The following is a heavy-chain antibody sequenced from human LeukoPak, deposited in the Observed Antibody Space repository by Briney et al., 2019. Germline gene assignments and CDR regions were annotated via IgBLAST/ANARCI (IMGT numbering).Heavy chain of an antibody. J-gene: IGHJ6*03. CDR3: ARRAVDNSYYYYMDV. CDR2: MNPKSGNT. D-gene: IGHD6-19*01. Sequence: ASVKVSCKASGYTFINYDINWVRQVTGQGLEWMGWMNPKSGNTGYAQKFQGRVTITRNTSISTAYMEVSSLRYEDTAVYYCARRAVDNSYYYYMDVWGKGTTVTVSS. CDR1: GYTFINYD. V-gene: IGHV1-8*03.